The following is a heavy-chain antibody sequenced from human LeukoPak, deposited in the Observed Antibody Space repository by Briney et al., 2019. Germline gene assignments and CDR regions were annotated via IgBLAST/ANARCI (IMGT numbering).Heavy chain of an antibody. J-gene: IGHJ4*02. CDR1: GFTFSPYW. D-gene: IGHD3-16*01. CDR2: IKGDGSIT. V-gene: IGHV3-74*01. Sequence: GGSLRRSCAASGFTFSPYWMHWVRQAPGKGLVWVSRIKGDGSITSYADSVKGRFTISRDNAKNTLYLQMNSLRADDTAVYYCTRGDNFDYWGQGTLVTVSS. CDR3: TRGDNFDY.